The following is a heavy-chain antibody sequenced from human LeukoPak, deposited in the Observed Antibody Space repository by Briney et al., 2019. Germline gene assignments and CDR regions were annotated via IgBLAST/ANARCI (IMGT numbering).Heavy chain of an antibody. CDR3: TRGAGWLIDY. CDR2: IYYSGST. V-gene: IGHV4-59*01. CDR1: GDSISTYY. Sequence: SETLSLTCSVSGDSISTYYWCWIRQPPGKGLEWIGYIYYSGSTSYNPSLKSRVTISADTSKNHFSLKLNSVTTADTAVYYCTRGAGWLIDYWGQGILVTVSS. J-gene: IGHJ4*02. D-gene: IGHD3-16*01.